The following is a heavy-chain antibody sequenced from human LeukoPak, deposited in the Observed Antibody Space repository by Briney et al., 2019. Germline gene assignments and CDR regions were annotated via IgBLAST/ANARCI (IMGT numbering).Heavy chain of an antibody. D-gene: IGHD3-10*01. V-gene: IGHV3-48*03. Sequence: GGSLRLSCAASGFTFSSYEMNWVRQAPGKGLEWVSYISSSGSTIYYADSVEGRFTISRDNAKNSLYLQMSSLRAEDTAVYYCARDTKNRMVPDYFDYWGQGTLVTVSS. CDR3: ARDTKNRMVPDYFDY. J-gene: IGHJ4*02. CDR1: GFTFSSYE. CDR2: ISSSGSTI.